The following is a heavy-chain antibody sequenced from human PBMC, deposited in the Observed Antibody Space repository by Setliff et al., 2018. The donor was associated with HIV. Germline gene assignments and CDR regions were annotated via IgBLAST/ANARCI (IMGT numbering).Heavy chain of an antibody. CDR3: AKDSDYGDYHFYGMDV. V-gene: IGHV3-21*01. D-gene: IGHD4-17*01. Sequence: GGSLRLSCAASGFNFSSHTMNWIRQAPGKGLEWVSSISSTGTYIYYADSMKGRFTISRDNAKNSLYLQMNSLRAEDTAVYYCAKDSDYGDYHFYGMDVWGQGTTVTVSS. CDR2: ISSTGTYI. CDR1: GFNFSSHT. J-gene: IGHJ6*02.